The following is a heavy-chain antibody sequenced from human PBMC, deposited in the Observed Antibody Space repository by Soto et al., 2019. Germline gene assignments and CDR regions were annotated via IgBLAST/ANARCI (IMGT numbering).Heavy chain of an antibody. J-gene: IGHJ4*02. CDR1: GFTFSSYW. CDR3: ARGRGCSTGCHNFDY. Sequence: EVQLVASGGGLVQPGGSLRLSCAASGFTFSSYWMSWVRQAPGKGLEWVANIKQDGSEKYYVDSVKGRFTISRDNAKNSRYLQMNSLRAEDTAVYYCARGRGCSTGCHNFDYWGQGTLVTVSS. CDR2: IKQDGSEK. V-gene: IGHV3-7*01. D-gene: IGHD2-2*01.